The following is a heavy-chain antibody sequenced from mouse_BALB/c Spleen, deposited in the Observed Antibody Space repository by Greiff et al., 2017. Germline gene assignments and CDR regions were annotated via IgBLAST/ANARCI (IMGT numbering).Heavy chain of an antibody. CDR1: GYTFTSYW. V-gene: IGHV1-7*01. D-gene: IGHD2-2*01. CDR2: INPSTGYT. J-gene: IGHJ4*01. Sequence: QVQLKESGAELAKPGASVKMSCKASGYTFTSYWMHWVKQRPGQGLEWIGYINPSTGYTEYNQKFKDKATLTADKSSSTAYMQLSSLTSEDSAVYYCARGLRRWGAMDYWGQGTSVTVSS. CDR3: ARGLRRWGAMDY.